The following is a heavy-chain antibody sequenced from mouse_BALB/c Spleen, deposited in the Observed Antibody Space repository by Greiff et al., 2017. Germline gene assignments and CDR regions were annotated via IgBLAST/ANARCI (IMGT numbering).Heavy chain of an antibody. J-gene: IGHJ3*01. CDR1: GYSITSDYA. V-gene: IGHV3-2*02. D-gene: IGHD1-1*01. CDR3: ARNHYYGSSSWFAY. Sequence: DVHLVESGPGLVKPSQSLSLTCTVTGYSITSDYAWNWIRQFPGNKLEWMGYISYSGSTSYNPSLKSRISITRDTSKNQFFLQLNSVTTEDTATYYCARNHYYGSSSWFAYWGQGTLVTVSA. CDR2: ISYSGST.